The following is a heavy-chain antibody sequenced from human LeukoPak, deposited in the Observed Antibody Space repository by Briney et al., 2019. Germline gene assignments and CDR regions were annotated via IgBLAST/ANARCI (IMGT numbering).Heavy chain of an antibody. J-gene: IGHJ4*02. CDR3: ARSAAGTLDY. CDR2: TYYRSKWSN. Sequence: SQTLSLTCAISGDSVSNKDAAWNWIRQSPSGGLEWLGRTYYRSKWSNDYSVSVKSRITINPDTSKNQFSLQLRSVTPEDTAVYYCARSAAGTLDYWGQGTLVAVSS. V-gene: IGHV6-1*01. D-gene: IGHD6-13*01. CDR1: GDSVSNKDAA.